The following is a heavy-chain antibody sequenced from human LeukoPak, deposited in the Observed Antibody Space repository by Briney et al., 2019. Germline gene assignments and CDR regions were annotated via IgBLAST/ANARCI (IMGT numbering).Heavy chain of an antibody. V-gene: IGHV4-39*07. J-gene: IGHJ4*02. CDR1: GGSISSSSYY. CDR3: ARDRPKLGVY. Sequence: PSETLSLTCTVSGGSISSSSYYWGWIRQPPGKGLEWIGSIYYSGSTYYNPSLKSRVTISVDTSKNQFSLKLSSVTAADTAVYYCARDRPKLGVYWGQGTLVTVSS. D-gene: IGHD3-16*01. CDR2: IYYSGST.